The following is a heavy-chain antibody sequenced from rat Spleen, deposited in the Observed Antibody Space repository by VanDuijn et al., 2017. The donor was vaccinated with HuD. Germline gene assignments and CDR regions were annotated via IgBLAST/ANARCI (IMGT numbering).Heavy chain of an antibody. CDR3: AADYFDGTYYPFDY. CDR1: GFTFSNYG. Sequence: EVQLVESGGGLVQPGRSLKVSCVASGFTFSNYGMHWIRQAPTKGLEWVTSISPGGVSTFYRDSVKGRFTISRDNAKSTLYLQMDSLRSEDTATYYCAADYFDGTYYPFDYWGQGIMVTVSS. D-gene: IGHD1-12*02. CDR2: ISPGGVST. J-gene: IGHJ2*01. V-gene: IGHV5-19*01.